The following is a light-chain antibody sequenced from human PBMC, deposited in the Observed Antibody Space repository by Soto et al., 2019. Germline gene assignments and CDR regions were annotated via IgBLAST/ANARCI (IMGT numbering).Light chain of an antibody. CDR3: QQHYSEPLT. CDR1: QGITSR. J-gene: IGKJ4*01. Sequence: IQLTQSPSSLSASVGDRVTITCRASQGITSRLAWYQQKPGKAPKLLIYAASTLQSGVPSRISGSGSGTDFTLTISSLQAEDVAVYYCQQHYSEPLTFGGGTKVDIK. V-gene: IGKV1-9*01. CDR2: AAS.